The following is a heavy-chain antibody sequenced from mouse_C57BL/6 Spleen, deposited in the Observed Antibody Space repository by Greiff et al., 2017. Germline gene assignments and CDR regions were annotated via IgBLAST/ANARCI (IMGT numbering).Heavy chain of an antibody. Sequence: EVKLVESGGGLVQPGGSLKLSCVASGFPFSNYWLNWVRPSPETGLEWVAQIRLKSDIYATHYAESVKGRFTISRVDSKSSFYLQMYNIRAEDTGMYYCTGGGAWFAYWGQGTLVTVSA. CDR1: GFPFSNYW. CDR2: IRLKSDIYAT. CDR3: TGGGAWFAY. V-gene: IGHV6-3*01. J-gene: IGHJ3*01.